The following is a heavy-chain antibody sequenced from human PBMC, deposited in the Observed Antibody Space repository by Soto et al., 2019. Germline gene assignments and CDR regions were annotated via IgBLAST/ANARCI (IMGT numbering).Heavy chain of an antibody. CDR2: ISQSGDKS. D-gene: IGHD2-15*01. J-gene: IGHJ5*02. Sequence: PGGSLRLSCEGSGFTFRHFAMTWLRQGPGKGLEWVSTISQSGDKSYYADSVKGRFAISRDNSKNTTYLQMTNLRAEDTAVYYCAKDPLRHSVDSCYSYWFDPWRQRTLVTVSS. CDR3: AKDPLRHSVDSCYSYWFDP. CDR1: GFTFRHFA. V-gene: IGHV3-23*01.